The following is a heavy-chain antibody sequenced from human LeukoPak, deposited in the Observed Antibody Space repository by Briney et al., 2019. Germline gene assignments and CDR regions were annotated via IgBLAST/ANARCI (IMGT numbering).Heavy chain of an antibody. Sequence: PGGSLRLSCAASGFTFSNYGMSWVRQAPGKGLEWVSTLSRSGDSPYYADSVKGRFTISRDNSKNTVYLQMNSLRAEDTAVYYCAKGYAYDIPPQSSYYYMDVWGKGTTVTISS. CDR1: GFTFSNYG. J-gene: IGHJ6*03. CDR3: AKGYAYDIPPQSSYYYMDV. V-gene: IGHV3-23*01. CDR2: LSRSGDSP. D-gene: IGHD3-9*01.